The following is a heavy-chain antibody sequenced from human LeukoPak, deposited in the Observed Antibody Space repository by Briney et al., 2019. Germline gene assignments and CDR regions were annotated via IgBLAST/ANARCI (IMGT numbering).Heavy chain of an antibody. CDR2: RSAYNGNT. CDR1: GYTFTNYG. CDR3: ARGRRVVGSAGAFDI. Sequence: ASVKVSCKASGYTFTNYGITWVRQAPGQGLEWMGWRSAYNGNTKYAQTLQGRVTMTTDTSTSTAYMELRSLRSDDTAVYYCARGRRVVGSAGAFDIWGQGTMVTVSS. J-gene: IGHJ3*02. D-gene: IGHD1-26*01. V-gene: IGHV1-18*01.